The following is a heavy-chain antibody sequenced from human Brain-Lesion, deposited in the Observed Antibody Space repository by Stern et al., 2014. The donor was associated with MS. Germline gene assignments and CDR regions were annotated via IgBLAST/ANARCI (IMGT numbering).Heavy chain of an antibody. V-gene: IGHV4-61*02. D-gene: IGHD2-2*01. CDR1: GGSISSGGYY. CDR2: IFNSGST. J-gene: IGHJ6*02. Sequence: MQLVESGPGLVKPSQTLSLSCTVSGGSISSGGYYWSWIRQPAGKGLEWIGRIFNSGSTSYHPPLQSRVTISIHTSKNQFSLRLNSMTAADTAVYYCARGRVVPGFQYYATDVWGQGTTVIVSS. CDR3: ARGRVVPGFQYYATDV.